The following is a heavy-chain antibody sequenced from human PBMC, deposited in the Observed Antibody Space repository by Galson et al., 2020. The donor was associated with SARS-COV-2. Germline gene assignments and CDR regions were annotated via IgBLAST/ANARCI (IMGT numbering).Heavy chain of an antibody. CDR3: ARGPHYYASATGFDY. D-gene: IGHD3-10*01. CDR2: IGAAGDT. Sequence: GGSLRLSCAASGFNFSNYDIHWVRQATGKGLEWVSAIGAAGDTYYPGSVPGRFTISREKAKNSLYLQRNSLRDGDIDVYYCARGPHYYASATGFDYWVQETLGTVAS. J-gene: IGHJ4*02. V-gene: IGHV3-13*01. CDR1: GFNFSNYD.